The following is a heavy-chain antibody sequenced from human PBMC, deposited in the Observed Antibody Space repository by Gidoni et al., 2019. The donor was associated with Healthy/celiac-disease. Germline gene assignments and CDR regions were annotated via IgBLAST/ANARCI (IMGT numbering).Heavy chain of an antibody. CDR2: ISWNSGSI. V-gene: IGHV3-9*01. J-gene: IGHJ4*02. Sequence: EVQLVESGGGLVQPGRSLRLSCAASGFTFDDYAMHWVRQAPGKGLEWVSGISWNSGSIGYADSVKGRFTISRDNAKNSLYLQMNSLRAEDTALYYCAKAITAMVFDYWGQGTLVTVSS. CDR3: AKAITAMVFDY. CDR1: GFTFDDYA. D-gene: IGHD5-18*01.